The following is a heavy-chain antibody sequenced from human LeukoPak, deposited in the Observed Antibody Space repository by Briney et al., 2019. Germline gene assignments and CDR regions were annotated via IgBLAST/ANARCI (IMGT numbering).Heavy chain of an antibody. CDR1: GGSVNTSSHY. J-gene: IGHJ4*02. CDR3: AREGLAAISYFDY. V-gene: IGHV4-61*03. Sequence: SETLSLTCTVSGGSVNTSSHYWSWIRQPPGKGLEWIGYIYYSGSTNYNPSLKSRVTMSVDTSKNLFSLKLNSVTAADTAVYYCAREGLAAISYFDYWGQGTLVPVSS. CDR2: IYYSGST. D-gene: IGHD2-15*01.